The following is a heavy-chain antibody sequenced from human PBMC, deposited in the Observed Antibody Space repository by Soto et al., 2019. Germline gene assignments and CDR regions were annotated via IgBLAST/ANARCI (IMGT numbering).Heavy chain of an antibody. CDR2: IYSGGST. Sequence: EVQLVESGGGLVQPGGSLRLSCTVSGFSVSSNYMSWVRQAPGKGLEWVAVIYSGGSTYYADSVKGRFTISRDNSKNTLYLQMNSLRAEDTAVYYCAQHHWFDPWGQGTLVTVSS. J-gene: IGHJ5*02. CDR1: GFSVSSNY. V-gene: IGHV3-66*04. CDR3: AQHHWFDP.